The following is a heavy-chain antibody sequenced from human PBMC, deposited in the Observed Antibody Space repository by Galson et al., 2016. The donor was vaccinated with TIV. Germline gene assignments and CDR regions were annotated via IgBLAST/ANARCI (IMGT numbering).Heavy chain of an antibody. J-gene: IGHJ4*02. D-gene: IGHD3-22*01. Sequence: SVKVSCKASGYTFSSSDINWVRQATGQGLEWVGGFDPEVQKTIYAQNFQGRVTLTADTSIDTAYMELGSLRFEDTAVYFCATVAWFPGLSLDNWGQGTLVTVSS. CDR3: ATVAWFPGLSLDN. CDR2: FDPEVQKT. V-gene: IGHV1-24*01. CDR1: GYTFSSSD.